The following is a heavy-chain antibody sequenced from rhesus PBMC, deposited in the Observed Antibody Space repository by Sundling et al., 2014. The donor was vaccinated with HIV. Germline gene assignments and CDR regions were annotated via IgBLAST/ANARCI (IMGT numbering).Heavy chain of an antibody. CDR3: AKDTSITGTAYGLDS. J-gene: IGHJ6*01. D-gene: IGHD1-26*01. V-gene: IGHV3-54*02. CDR2: ISYDGSKK. CDR1: GFTFRSYG. Sequence: EVQLVESGGGLVQPGGSLRLSCVTSGFTFRSYGMDWVRQAPGKGLEWVAVISYDGSKKDYAESVKDRFTISRDYSKDMVYLEMNNLKLDDTAVYYCAKDTSITGTAYGLDSWGQGSSSPSPQ.